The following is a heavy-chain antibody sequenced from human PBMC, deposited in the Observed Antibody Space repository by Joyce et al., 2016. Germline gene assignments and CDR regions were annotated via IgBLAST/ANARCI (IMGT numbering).Heavy chain of an antibody. Sequence: QLVESGGGVVKPGGCLRLSCEASGSTFSSSSMSWFCQAPGKGLEWVAAISGTSYYIFHAETVRGRFTVSRDNAKKTLYLQMNSLRAEDSAVFYCARGGISYYYAMDVWGQGTTVTVSS. CDR2: ISGTSYYI. J-gene: IGHJ6*02. CDR1: GSTFSSSS. D-gene: IGHD3-16*01. V-gene: IGHV3-21*01. CDR3: ARGGISYYYAMDV.